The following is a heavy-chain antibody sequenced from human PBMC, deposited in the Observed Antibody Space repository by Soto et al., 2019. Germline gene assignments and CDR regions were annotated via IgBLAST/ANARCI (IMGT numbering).Heavy chain of an antibody. J-gene: IGHJ3*02. CDR2: ISHSGST. D-gene: IGHD6-13*01. CDR1: GGSISSNNW. CDR3: ARSPTSSWYGGGAFDI. V-gene: IGHV4-4*02. Sequence: SETLSLTCTVSGGSISSNNWWSWVRQPPGKGLEWIGEISHSGSTNYNPSLKSRVTISLDKSNNHFSLRLTSVTAADTAVYYCARSPTSSWYGGGAFDIWGQGTMVTV.